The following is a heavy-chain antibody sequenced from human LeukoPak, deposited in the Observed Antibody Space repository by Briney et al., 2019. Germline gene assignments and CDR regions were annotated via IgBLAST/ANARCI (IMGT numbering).Heavy chain of an antibody. CDR1: GFTFSDYG. CDR3: GKDPGATARGFHLDV. D-gene: IGHD1-1*01. V-gene: IGHV3-30*02. Sequence: GGSLRLSCAVSGFTFSDYGMHWVRQAPGKGLEWVSFIWSDGKNAFYSDSAKGRFTISRDNFRNTLYLQMDTLRLDDSGVYYCGKDPGATARGFHLDVWGKGTTVAVSS. CDR2: IWSDGKNA. J-gene: IGHJ6*04.